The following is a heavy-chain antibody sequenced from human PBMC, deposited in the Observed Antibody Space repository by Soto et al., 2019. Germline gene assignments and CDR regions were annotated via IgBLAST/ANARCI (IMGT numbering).Heavy chain of an antibody. CDR2: ISSSGDST. J-gene: IGHJ4*02. CDR1: GFTFSSYA. Sequence: GGSLRLSCAVSGFTFSSYAMSWVRQAPGKELEWVSAISSSGDSTWYAGSVKGRFTISRDNSKNTLYLQMNSLRAEDTAVYFCAKKGPLSGTGYFDYWGQGTLVTVSS. D-gene: IGHD6-13*01. V-gene: IGHV3-23*01. CDR3: AKKGPLSGTGYFDY.